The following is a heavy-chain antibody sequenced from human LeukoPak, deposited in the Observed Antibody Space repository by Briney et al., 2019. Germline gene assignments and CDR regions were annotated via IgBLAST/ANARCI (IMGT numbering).Heavy chain of an antibody. CDR3: ASARTSSRSWFTFDY. Sequence: SETLSLTCPVSGGSISSNSYYWGWIRQPPGKGLEWIGGIYYSGSTYYNPSLKSRVTISVDTSKNQLSLKLSSVTAADTAVYYCASARTSSRSWFTFDYWGQGILVTVSS. CDR2: IYYSGST. D-gene: IGHD6-13*01. V-gene: IGHV4-39*01. CDR1: GGSISSNSYY. J-gene: IGHJ4*02.